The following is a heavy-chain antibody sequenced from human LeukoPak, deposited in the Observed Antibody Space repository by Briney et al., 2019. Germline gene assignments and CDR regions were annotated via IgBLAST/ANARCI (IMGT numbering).Heavy chain of an antibody. Sequence: ASVKVSCKASGYTFTSYYMHWVRQAPGQGLEWMGIINPSGGSTSYAQKFRGRVTMTRDTSTSTVYMELSSLRSEDTAVYYCARDPRGKDIVVVPAAPGMDYWGQGTLVTVSS. CDR2: INPSGGST. D-gene: IGHD2-2*01. CDR3: ARDPRGKDIVVVPAAPGMDY. J-gene: IGHJ4*02. V-gene: IGHV1-46*01. CDR1: GYTFTSYY.